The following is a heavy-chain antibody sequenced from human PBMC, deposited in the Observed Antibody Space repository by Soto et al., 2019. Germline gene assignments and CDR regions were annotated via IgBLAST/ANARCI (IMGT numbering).Heavy chain of an antibody. V-gene: IGHV4-31*01. J-gene: IGHJ4*02. D-gene: IGHD4-4*01. CDR1: GGPITSGDYY. CDR3: ARGNFGYDY. CDR2: IYHSGNT. Sequence: QVQLQESGPGLVKPSQTLSLTCTVSGGPITSGDYYWSWIRQHPGKGLEWLGHIYHSGNTYYSPSRKSLISMSVDTSTNQFSLNLYSVTAADTAVYYCARGNFGYDYWGQGAQVTVSS.